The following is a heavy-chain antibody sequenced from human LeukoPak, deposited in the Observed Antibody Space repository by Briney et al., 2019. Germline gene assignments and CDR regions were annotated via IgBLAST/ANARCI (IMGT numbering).Heavy chain of an antibody. D-gene: IGHD3-22*01. CDR3: ATGTYYYDSSGYYR. Sequence: ASVKVSCKVSGYTLTELSMHWVRQAPGKGLEWMGGFDPEDGETIYAQRFQGRVTMTEDTSTDTAYMELSSLRSEDTAVYYCATGTYYYDSSGYYRWGQGTLVTVSS. CDR1: GYTLTELS. V-gene: IGHV1-24*01. J-gene: IGHJ4*02. CDR2: FDPEDGET.